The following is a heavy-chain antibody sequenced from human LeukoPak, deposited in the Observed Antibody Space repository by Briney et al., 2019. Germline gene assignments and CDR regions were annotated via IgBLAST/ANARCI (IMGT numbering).Heavy chain of an antibody. D-gene: IGHD2-15*01. V-gene: IGHV1-69*13. CDR1: GGTFSSYA. J-gene: IGHJ5*02. Sequence: GASVKVSCKASGGTFSSYAISWVRQAPGQGLEWMGGIIPIFGTANYAQKFQGRVTITADESTSTAYMELSSLRSEDTAVYYCATLVVAAFGFDPWGQGTLVTVSS. CDR2: IIPIFGTA. CDR3: ATLVVAAFGFDP.